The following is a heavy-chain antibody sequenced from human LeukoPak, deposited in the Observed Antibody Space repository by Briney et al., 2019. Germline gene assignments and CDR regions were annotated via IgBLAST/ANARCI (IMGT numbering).Heavy chain of an antibody. CDR3: ARGVSPLNYYFDY. CDR2: INWNGGST. V-gene: IGHV3-20*04. J-gene: IGHJ4*02. Sequence: GGSLRLSCAASGFTFSSYEMNWVRQAPGKGLEWVSGINWNGGSTGYADSVKGRFTISRDNAKNTLYLQMNSLRAEDTAVYYCARGVSPLNYYFDYWGQGTLVTVSS. CDR1: GFTFSSYE. D-gene: IGHD6-13*01.